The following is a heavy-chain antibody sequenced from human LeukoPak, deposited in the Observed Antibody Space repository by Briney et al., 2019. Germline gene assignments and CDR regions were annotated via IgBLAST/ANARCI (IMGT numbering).Heavy chain of an antibody. CDR1: GYTFTSYY. J-gene: IGHJ4*02. Sequence: ASVKVSCKASGYTFTSYYMHWVRQAPGQGLEWMGIINPSGGSTSYAQKFQGRVTMTRDMSTSTVYKELSSLRSEDTAVYYCSLGVIAAAGTGGVDYWGQGTLVTVSS. D-gene: IGHD6-13*01. CDR3: SLGVIAAAGTGGVDY. CDR2: INPSGGST. V-gene: IGHV1-46*01.